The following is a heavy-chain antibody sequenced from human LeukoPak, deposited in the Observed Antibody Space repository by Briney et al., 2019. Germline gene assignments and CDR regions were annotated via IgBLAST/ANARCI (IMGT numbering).Heavy chain of an antibody. J-gene: IGHJ3*02. V-gene: IGHV4-59*01. CDR1: GGSISSYY. D-gene: IGHD3-22*01. Sequence: SETLSLTCTVSGGSISSYYWSWIRQPPGKGLEWIGYTYYSGSTNYNPSLKSRVTISVDTSKNQFSLKLSSVTAADTAVYYCAREKVDYYDSSGYAAFDIWGQGTMATVSS. CDR2: TYYSGST. CDR3: AREKVDYYDSSGYAAFDI.